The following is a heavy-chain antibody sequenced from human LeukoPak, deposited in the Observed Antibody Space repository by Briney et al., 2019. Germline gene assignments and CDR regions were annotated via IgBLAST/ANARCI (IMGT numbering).Heavy chain of an antibody. V-gene: IGHV3-7*01. D-gene: IGHD4-23*01. Sequence: GGSLRLSCAASRFMFSTYWMSWVRQAPGRGLEWVASIKRDGIGSYYVDSVKGRFTVSRDDARDSLFLHMNSLRAEDTAVYYCARTPIYGGRYFDSWGQGTLVTVSS. CDR2: IKRDGIGS. CDR1: RFMFSTYW. CDR3: ARTPIYGGRYFDS. J-gene: IGHJ4*02.